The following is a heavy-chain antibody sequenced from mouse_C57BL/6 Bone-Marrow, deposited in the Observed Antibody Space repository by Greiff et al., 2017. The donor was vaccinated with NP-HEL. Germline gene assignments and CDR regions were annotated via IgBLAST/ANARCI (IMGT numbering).Heavy chain of an antibody. CDR3: ARAYYDGSEDAMDY. J-gene: IGHJ4*01. V-gene: IGHV3-6*01. D-gene: IGHD1-1*01. CDR2: ISYDGSN. CDR1: GYSITSGYY. Sequence: VQLKESGPGLVKPSQSLSLTCSVTGYSITSGYYWNWIRQFPGNKLEWMGYISYDGSNNYNPSLKNRISITRDTSTNQFFLRLNSVTTEDTATYYCARAYYDGSEDAMDYWGQGTSVTVSS.